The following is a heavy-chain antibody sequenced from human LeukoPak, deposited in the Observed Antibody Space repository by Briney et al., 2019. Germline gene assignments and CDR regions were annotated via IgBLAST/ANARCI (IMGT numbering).Heavy chain of an antibody. CDR1: GGSISSSSYY. J-gene: IGHJ4*02. D-gene: IGHD6-13*01. CDR2: IYYSGST. CDR3: ARHDRIIASPLV. V-gene: IGHV4-39*01. Sequence: SETLSLTCTVSGGSISSSSYYWGWIRQPPGKGLEWIGSIYYSGSTYYNPSLKSRVTISVDTSKNQFSLKLSPVTAADTAVYYCARHDRIIASPLVWGQGTLVTVSS.